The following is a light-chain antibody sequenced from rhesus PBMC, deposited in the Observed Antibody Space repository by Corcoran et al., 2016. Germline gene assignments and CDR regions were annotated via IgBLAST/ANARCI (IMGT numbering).Light chain of an antibody. CDR1: QGISTY. CDR2: AAS. J-gene: IGKJ1*01. CDR3: LQYNSDPWT. Sequence: DIQMTQSPSSLSASVGDRVTITCRASQGISTYLNWYQQKPGKAPKRLIYAASSLESGVPSRFRGSGSGTDFTLTISSLQPEDFATYYCLQYNSDPWTFGQGTKVEIK. V-gene: IGKV1-43*02.